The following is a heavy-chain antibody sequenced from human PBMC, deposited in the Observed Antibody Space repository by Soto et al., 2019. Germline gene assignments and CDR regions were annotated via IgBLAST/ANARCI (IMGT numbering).Heavy chain of an antibody. CDR2: INPSGGSI. CDR3: ARPLRFLDPRDNYAMDV. D-gene: IGHD3-3*01. J-gene: IGHJ6*02. CDR1: GYTFTSYH. V-gene: IGHV1-46*01. Sequence: QVHLVQSGAEVKRPGASVNISCKASGYTFTSYHLHWVRQAPGQRLEWMGIINPSGGSIRYAQKFQGRVVMTSDTSTNTVYMELGRLRSEDTAVYYCARPLRFLDPRDNYAMDVWGQGTTVTVSS.